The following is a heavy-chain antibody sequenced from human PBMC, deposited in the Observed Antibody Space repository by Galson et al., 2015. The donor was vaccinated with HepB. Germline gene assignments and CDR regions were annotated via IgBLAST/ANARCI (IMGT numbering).Heavy chain of an antibody. CDR3: ARGTYLYDDSGYYFDY. J-gene: IGHJ4*01. CDR1: GFTVSANY. D-gene: IGHD3-22*01. V-gene: IGHV3-53*01. Sequence: SLRLSCAASGFTVSANYMNWVRQAPGKGLEWVSVVYRGGGTTYYADSVKGRFTISRDNSKNTLSLQMNSLKDEDTAIYYCARGTYLYDDSGYYFDYWGHGTLVTVSS. CDR2: VYRGGGT.